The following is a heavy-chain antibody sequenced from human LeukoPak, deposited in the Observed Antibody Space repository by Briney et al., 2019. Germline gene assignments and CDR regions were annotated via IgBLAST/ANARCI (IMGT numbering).Heavy chain of an antibody. V-gene: IGHV3-7*01. J-gene: IGHJ4*02. CDR1: GFTFNIYT. D-gene: IGHD6-13*01. Sequence: GGSLRLSCAASGFTFNIYTMHWVRQAPGKGLEWVANINLDGSVKYYVASVKGRFTISRDNAKSSLYLQMNSLRAEDTAVYYCAREVPGGSSWFDYWGQGTLVTVSS. CDR2: INLDGSVK. CDR3: AREVPGGSSWFDY.